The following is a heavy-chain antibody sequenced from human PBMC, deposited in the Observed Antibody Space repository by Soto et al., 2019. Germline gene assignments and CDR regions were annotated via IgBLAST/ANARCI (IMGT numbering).Heavy chain of an antibody. D-gene: IGHD3-9*01. CDR2: ISAYNGNT. Sequence: QVQLVQSGAEVKKPGASVKVSCKASGYTFTSYGISWVRQAPGQGLEWMGWISAYNGNTNYVQRLKGRVTMTTDTTTSTAYMKLRSLRSDDTAVYYCAKDHYDILTGDKYYYYRMDVWGQGTTVTVSS. V-gene: IGHV1-18*01. CDR1: GYTFTSYG. J-gene: IGHJ6*02. CDR3: AKDHYDILTGDKYYYYRMDV.